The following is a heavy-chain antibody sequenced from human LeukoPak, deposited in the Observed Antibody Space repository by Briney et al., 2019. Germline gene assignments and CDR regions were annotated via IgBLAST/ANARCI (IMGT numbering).Heavy chain of an antibody. Sequence: GGSLRLSCAASGFTFSSYGMSWVRQAPGRGLEWVSAISGSGGSTYYADSVKGRFTISRDNSKNTLYLQMNSLRAEDTAVYYCAKVGYSSSRNAFDIWGQGTMVTVSS. V-gene: IGHV3-23*01. D-gene: IGHD6-13*01. CDR1: GFTFSSYG. J-gene: IGHJ3*02. CDR2: ISGSGGST. CDR3: AKVGYSSSRNAFDI.